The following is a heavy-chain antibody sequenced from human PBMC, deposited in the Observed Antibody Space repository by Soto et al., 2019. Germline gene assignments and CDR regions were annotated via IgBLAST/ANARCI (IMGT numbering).Heavy chain of an antibody. CDR1: GYTFTSYY. J-gene: IGHJ6*02. V-gene: IGHV1-46*01. Sequence: ASVKVSCKASGYTFTSYYMPWVRQAPGQGLEWMGIINPSGGSTSYAQKFQGRVTMTRDTSTSTVYMELSSLRSEDTAVYYCARDLSPFLVSGYVMDVWGHVTTGTVSS. CDR3: ARDLSPFLVSGYVMDV. D-gene: IGHD3-3*02. CDR2: INPSGGST.